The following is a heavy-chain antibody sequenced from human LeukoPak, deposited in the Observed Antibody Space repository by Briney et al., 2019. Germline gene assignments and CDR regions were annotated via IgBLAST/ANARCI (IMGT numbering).Heavy chain of an antibody. V-gene: IGHV3-33*08. CDR1: GFTFSSYG. Sequence: GGSLRLSCAASGFTFSSYGMHWVRQAPGKGLEWVAVIWSGGTNKHYVDSVKGRFTISRDNYKNTLYLQMNSLRAEDTAVYYCARDTRGYSGGYWGQGTLVTVSS. CDR3: ARDTRGYSGGY. D-gene: IGHD5-18*01. CDR2: IWSGGTNK. J-gene: IGHJ4*02.